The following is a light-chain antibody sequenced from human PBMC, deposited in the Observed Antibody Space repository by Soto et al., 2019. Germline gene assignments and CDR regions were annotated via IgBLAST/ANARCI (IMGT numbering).Light chain of an antibody. Sequence: DIQMTQSPSSLSASVGDRVTITCQASQDISNYLNWYQQKPGKAPKRLIYDASNLEIGVPSRFRGSGSGTDFNFTISSLQHEDIATYYCQRQHNLPPMYTFGQGTKLEIK. CDR1: QDISNY. J-gene: IGKJ2*01. CDR3: QRQHNLPPMYT. V-gene: IGKV1-33*01. CDR2: DAS.